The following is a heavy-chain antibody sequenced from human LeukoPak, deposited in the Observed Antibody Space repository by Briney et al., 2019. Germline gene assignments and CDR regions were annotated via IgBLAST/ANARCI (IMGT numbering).Heavy chain of an antibody. J-gene: IGHJ4*02. V-gene: IGHV4-34*01. CDR1: GGPFSGYF. Sequence: SETLSLTCAVSGGPFSGYFWSWIRQSSGKGLEWIGEIHNSGTTNYNPSLNSRVTISEDTSKNQFYLNLSSVTAADTAVYYCARRYYYNSGSFPFDFWGQGTLVTVSS. CDR2: IHNSGTT. D-gene: IGHD3-10*01. CDR3: ARRYYYNSGSFPFDF.